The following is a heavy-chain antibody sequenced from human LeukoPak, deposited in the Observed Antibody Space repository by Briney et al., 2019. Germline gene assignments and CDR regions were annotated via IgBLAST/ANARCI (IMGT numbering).Heavy chain of an antibody. CDR1: GDSISNFY. CDR2: IHYSGSS. Sequence: SETLSLTCTVSGDSISNFYWNWIRQSPGKGLEWIGNIHYSGSSVYNPSLKSRGTISIDTSRKQFFLKLSSVTAADTAVYYCARRSRDGYNYYWFDPWGQGTLVTVSS. J-gene: IGHJ5*02. V-gene: IGHV4-59*08. D-gene: IGHD5-24*01. CDR3: ARRSRDGYNYYWFDP.